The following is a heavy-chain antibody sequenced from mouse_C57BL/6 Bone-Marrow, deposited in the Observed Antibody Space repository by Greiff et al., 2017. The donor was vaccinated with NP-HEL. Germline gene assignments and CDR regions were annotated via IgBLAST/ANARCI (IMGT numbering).Heavy chain of an antibody. Sequence: QVQLQQPGAELVKPGASVKLSCKASGYTFTSYWMHWVKQRPGQGLEWIGMIHPNSGSTNYNEKVKSKATLTVDKSSSTAYMQLSSLTSEDSAVYYCARESGNPAFDYWGQGTTLTVSS. D-gene: IGHD2-1*01. CDR3: ARESGNPAFDY. CDR2: IHPNSGST. CDR1: GYTFTSYW. V-gene: IGHV1-64*01. J-gene: IGHJ2*01.